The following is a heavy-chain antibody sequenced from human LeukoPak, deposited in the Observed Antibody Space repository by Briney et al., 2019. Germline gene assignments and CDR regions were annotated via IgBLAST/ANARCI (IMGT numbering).Heavy chain of an antibody. V-gene: IGHV4-4*07. J-gene: IGHJ5*02. D-gene: IGHD3-9*01. Sequence: SETLSLTCTVSGGSISSYYWSWIRQPAGKGLEWIGRIYTSGSTNYNPSLKSRVTMSVDTSKNQFSLKLSSVTAADTAVYYCARDAPPTGYRRNNWFNPWGQGTLVTISS. CDR1: GGSISSYY. CDR2: IYTSGST. CDR3: ARDAPPTGYRRNNWFNP.